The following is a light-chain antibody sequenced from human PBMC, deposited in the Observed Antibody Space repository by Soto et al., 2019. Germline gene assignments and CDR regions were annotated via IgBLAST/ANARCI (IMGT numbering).Light chain of an antibody. CDR3: QQYGDSLPLT. Sequence: EIVLTQSPGTLSLSPGERATLSCRASQSVSSSYLAWYQQKPGQAPRLLIYGASSRATGIPDRFSGSGSGTDFTFTISRLEPEDFAVYYCQQYGDSLPLTFGGGTKVEIK. V-gene: IGKV3-20*01. CDR2: GAS. CDR1: QSVSSSY. J-gene: IGKJ4*01.